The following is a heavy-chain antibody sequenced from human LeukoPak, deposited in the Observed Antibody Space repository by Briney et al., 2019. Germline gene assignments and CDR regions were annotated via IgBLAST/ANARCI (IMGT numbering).Heavy chain of an antibody. V-gene: IGHV1-69*05. CDR1: GGTFSSYA. D-gene: IGHD6-13*01. CDR3: ARDFGYSSSWYYYYMDV. J-gene: IGHJ6*03. Sequence: SVKVSCKASGGTFSSYAISWVRQAPGQGLEWMGGIIPIFGTANYAQKFQGRATITTDESTSTAYMELSSLRSEDTAVYYCARDFGYSSSWYYYYMDVWGKGTTVTVSS. CDR2: IIPIFGTA.